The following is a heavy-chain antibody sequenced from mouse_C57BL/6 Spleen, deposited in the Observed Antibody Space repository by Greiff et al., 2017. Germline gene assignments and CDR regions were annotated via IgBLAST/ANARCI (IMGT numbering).Heavy chain of an antibody. V-gene: IGHV1-85*01. J-gene: IGHJ1*03. CDR3: ARPYYGNVWYFDV. D-gene: IGHD2-10*01. CDR1: GYTFTSYD. Sequence: QVQLKQSGPELVKPGASVKLSCKASGYTFTSYDIHWVKQRPGQGLEWIGWIYPRDGSTKYNEKFKGKATLTVDTSSSTAYMELHSLTSEDSAVYFCARPYYGNVWYFDVWGTGTTVTVSS. CDR2: IYPRDGST.